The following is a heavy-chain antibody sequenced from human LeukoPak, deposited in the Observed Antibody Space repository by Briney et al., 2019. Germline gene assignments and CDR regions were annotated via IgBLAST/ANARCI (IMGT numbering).Heavy chain of an antibody. D-gene: IGHD6-19*01. V-gene: IGHV3-9*01. J-gene: IGHJ3*02. Sequence: GGSLRLSCAASGFTFDDYAMHWVRQAPGKGLEWVSGISWNSGSIGYADSVKGRFTISRDNAKNSLYLQMNSLRAEDTALYYCAKEWWLALLGNDALDIWGQGTMVTVSS. CDR1: GFTFDDYA. CDR2: ISWNSGSI. CDR3: AKEWWLALLGNDALDI.